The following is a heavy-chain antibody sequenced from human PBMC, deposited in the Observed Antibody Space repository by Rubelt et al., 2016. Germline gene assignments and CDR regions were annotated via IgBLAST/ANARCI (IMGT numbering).Heavy chain of an antibody. CDR1: GGSISSYY. J-gene: IGHJ4*02. CDR3: AGRNAGGVANLAEFDY. V-gene: IGHV4-4*07. D-gene: IGHD2-15*01. CDR2: IYTSGST. Sequence: QLQLQESGPGLVKPSETLSLTCTVSGGSISSYYWSWIRQPAGKGLEWIGRIYTSGSTNYNPSLKSRGTMSGDASMNQFSRKLSSVTAADTAVYYVAGRNAGGVANLAEFDYWGQGTLVTVSS.